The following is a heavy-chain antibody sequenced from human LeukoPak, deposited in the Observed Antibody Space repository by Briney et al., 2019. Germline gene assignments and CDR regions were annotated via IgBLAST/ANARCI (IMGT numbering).Heavy chain of an antibody. V-gene: IGHV4-4*02. Sequence: PSETLSLTCAVSGGSISSNWYSWVRQPPGKGLEWIGEIYHDGNTYYNPSLESRVTISVDTSKNQFSLKLSSVTAADTAVYYCARLKCDPFNYHSGSHYYYGMDVWGQGTTVTVPS. CDR1: GGSISSNW. D-gene: IGHD1-26*01. CDR3: ARLKCDPFNYHSGSHYYYGMDV. CDR2: IYHDGNT. J-gene: IGHJ6*02.